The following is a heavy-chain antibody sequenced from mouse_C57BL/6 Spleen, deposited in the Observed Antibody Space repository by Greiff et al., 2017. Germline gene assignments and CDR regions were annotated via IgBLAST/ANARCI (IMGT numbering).Heavy chain of an antibody. Sequence: VQLQQSGAELVRPGSSVKMSCKTSGYTFTSYGINWVKQRPGQGLEWIGYIYIGNGYTEYNEKFKGKATLTSDTSSSTAYMQLSSLTSEDSAIYFCARGTTVVATPLWYFDVWGTGTTVTVSS. CDR2: IYIGNGYT. V-gene: IGHV1-58*01. D-gene: IGHD1-1*01. CDR1: GYTFTSYG. CDR3: ARGTTVVATPLWYFDV. J-gene: IGHJ1*03.